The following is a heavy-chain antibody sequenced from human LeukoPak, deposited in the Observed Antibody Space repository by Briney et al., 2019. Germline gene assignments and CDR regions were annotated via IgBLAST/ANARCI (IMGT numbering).Heavy chain of an antibody. V-gene: IGHV3-48*04. J-gene: IGHJ6*03. CDR3: ARGQGDFWSGSYYYYYMDV. CDR1: GFTFSGYS. Sequence: GGSLRLSCAASGFTFSGYSMNWVRQAPGKGLEWVSYISGSSGTIYNADSVTGRFTISRDNAKNSLYLEMNSPRAEDTALYYCARGQGDFWSGSYYYYYMDVWGKGTTVTVSS. D-gene: IGHD3-3*01. CDR2: ISGSSGTI.